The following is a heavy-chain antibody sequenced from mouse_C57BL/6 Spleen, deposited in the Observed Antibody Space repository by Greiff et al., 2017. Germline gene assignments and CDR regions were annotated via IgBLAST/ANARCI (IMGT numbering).Heavy chain of an antibody. CDR2: IDPSDSYT. CDR1: GYTFTSYW. CDR3: ARSTTVVESHAIDY. J-gene: IGHJ4*01. V-gene: IGHV1-50*01. D-gene: IGHD1-1*01. Sequence: VQLQQPGAELVKPGASVKLSCKASGYTFTSYWMQWVKQRPGQGLEWIGEIDPSDSYTNYNQKFKGKATLTVDTSSSTAYMQLSSLTSEDSAVYYCARSTTVVESHAIDYWGQGTSVTVSS.